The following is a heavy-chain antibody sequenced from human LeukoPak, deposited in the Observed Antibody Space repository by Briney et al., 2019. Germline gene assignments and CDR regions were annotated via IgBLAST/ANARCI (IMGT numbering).Heavy chain of an antibody. Sequence: PGPSLRLSCAASGFSFTTGWTSWVSQAPGKGLEGLGRIKSKSERGTTDYAAPVKGRFTISRDGSTNTVYLHMNSLKTEDTAVYFCTSNLYCSTSSCYTLDNWGQGTLVAVSP. D-gene: IGHD2-2*02. CDR2: IKSKSERGTT. CDR3: TSNLYCSTSSCYTLDN. V-gene: IGHV3-15*01. J-gene: IGHJ4*02. CDR1: GFSFTTGW.